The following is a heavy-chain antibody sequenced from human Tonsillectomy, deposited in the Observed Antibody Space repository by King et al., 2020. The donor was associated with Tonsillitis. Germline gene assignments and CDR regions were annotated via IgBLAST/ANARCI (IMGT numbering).Heavy chain of an antibody. J-gene: IGHJ5*02. V-gene: IGHV3-30*03. CDR1: GFTFSSYG. Sequence: VQLVESGGGVVQPGRSLRLSCAASGFTFSSYGMHWVRQAPGKGLEWVTIISYDGSNKYYADSVKGRFTISRDNSKNTLYLQMKSLRAEDTAVYYCAIDPGYGSSLGYNWFDPWGQGTLVTVSS. D-gene: IGHD3-16*01. CDR3: AIDPGYGSSLGYNWFDP. CDR2: ISYDGSNK.